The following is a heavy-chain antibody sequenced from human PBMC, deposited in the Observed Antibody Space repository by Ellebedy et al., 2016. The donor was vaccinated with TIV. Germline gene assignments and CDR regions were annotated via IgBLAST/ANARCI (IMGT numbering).Heavy chain of an antibody. V-gene: IGHV3-30-3*01. J-gene: IGHJ4*02. CDR2: ISYDGSNK. CDR3: ARARVTYCGPLGY. Sequence: GESLKISCAASGFTFRSYAMHWVRQAPGKGLERVAVISYDGSNKYYADSVKGRFTISRDNSKNTLYLQMNSLRAEDTAVYYCARARVTYCGPLGYWGRGTLVTVSS. D-gene: IGHD2-21*01. CDR1: GFTFRSYA.